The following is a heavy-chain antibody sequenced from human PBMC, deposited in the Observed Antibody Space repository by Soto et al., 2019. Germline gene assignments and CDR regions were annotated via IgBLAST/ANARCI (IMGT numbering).Heavy chain of an antibody. CDR2: ISAYNGNT. J-gene: IGHJ4*02. D-gene: IGHD6-13*01. CDR1: GYTFTSYG. CDR3: ARDDSIAAAGSPFDY. V-gene: IGHV1-18*01. Sequence: ASVKVSCKASGYTFTSYGISWARQAPGQGLEWMGWISAYNGNTNYAQKLQGRVTMTTDTSTSTAYMELRSLRSDDTAVYYCARDDSIAAAGSPFDYWGQGTLVTVSS.